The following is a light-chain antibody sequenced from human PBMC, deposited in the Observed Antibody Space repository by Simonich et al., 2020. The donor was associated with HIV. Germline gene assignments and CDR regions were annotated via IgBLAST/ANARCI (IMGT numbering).Light chain of an antibody. CDR2: GAS. Sequence: EIVMTQSPATLSVSPGERATISCRASQRVSSNLAWFQHKPGQAPRLLIYGASTRATGIPAWFIGSGSGTEFTLTISSLQSEDFAVYYCQQYGSSPYTFGQGTKLEIK. CDR1: QRVSSN. V-gene: IGKV3-15*01. J-gene: IGKJ2*01. CDR3: QQYGSSPYT.